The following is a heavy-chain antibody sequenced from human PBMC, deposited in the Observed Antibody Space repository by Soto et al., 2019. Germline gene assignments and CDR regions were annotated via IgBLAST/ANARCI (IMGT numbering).Heavy chain of an antibody. V-gene: IGHV4-39*02. Sequence: LSLTCTVSGGSISSSSYYWGWIRQPPGKGLEWIGSIYYSGSTYYNPSLKSRVTISVDTSKNQFSLKLSSVTAADTAVYYCAREWGIAETYYYYGMDVWGQGTTVTVSS. CDR3: AREWGIAETYYYYGMDV. CDR1: GGSISSSSYY. D-gene: IGHD6-13*01. J-gene: IGHJ6*02. CDR2: IYYSGST.